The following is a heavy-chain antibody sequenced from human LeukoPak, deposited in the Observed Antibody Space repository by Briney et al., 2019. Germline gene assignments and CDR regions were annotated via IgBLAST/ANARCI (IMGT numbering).Heavy chain of an antibody. J-gene: IGHJ6*04. CDR1: GYTLTELS. CDR3: ATPYGSSLSDYYYGMDV. V-gene: IGHV1-24*01. Sequence: ASVKVSCKVSGYTLTELSMHWVRQAPGKGLEWMGGFDPEDGETIYAQKFQGRVTMTEDTSTGTAYMELSSLRSEDTAVYYCATPYGSSLSDYYYGMDVWGEGTTVTVSS. CDR2: FDPEDGET. D-gene: IGHD3-10*01.